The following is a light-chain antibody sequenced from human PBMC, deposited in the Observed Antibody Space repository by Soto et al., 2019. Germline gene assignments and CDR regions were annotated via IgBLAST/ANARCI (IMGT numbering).Light chain of an antibody. CDR3: QSYDVSLTWV. V-gene: IGLV1-40*01. CDR2: GNN. CDR1: SSNIGAGYH. Sequence: QSVLTQPSSVSGAPGQRVTISCTGSSSNIGAGYHVHWYQQTLGTAPKLLIYGNNNRPSGVPDRFSGSKSGTSASLAITGLQAEDEADYYCQSYDVSLTWVFGGGTQLTVL. J-gene: IGLJ3*02.